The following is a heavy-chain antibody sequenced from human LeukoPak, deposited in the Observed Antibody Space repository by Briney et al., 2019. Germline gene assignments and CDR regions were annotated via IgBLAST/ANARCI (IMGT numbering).Heavy chain of an antibody. D-gene: IGHD5-24*01. CDR2: ISGSSNYI. J-gene: IGHJ4*02. CDR1: GASISSSS. Sequence: ETLSLTCTVSGASISSSSDYWGWIRQPPGKGLEWVSSISGSSNYIYYADSVKGRFTISRDNAKNSLYLQMNSLRAEDTAVYYCAMRDGSNSYYWGQGTLVTVSS. V-gene: IGHV3-21*01. CDR3: AMRDGSNSYY.